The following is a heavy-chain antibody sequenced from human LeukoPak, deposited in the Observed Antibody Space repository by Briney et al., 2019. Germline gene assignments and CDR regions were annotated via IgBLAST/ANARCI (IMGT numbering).Heavy chain of an antibody. V-gene: IGHV4-39*01. CDR2: IYYSGST. D-gene: IGHD3-16*01. CDR3: ASPGGGPTDY. J-gene: IGHJ4*02. Sequence: SETLSLTCTVSSSSISSGGYYWSWIRQPPGKGLEWIGSIYYSGSTYYNPSLKSRVTISVDTSKNQFSLKLSSVTAADTAVYYCASPGGGPTDYWGQGTLVTVSS. CDR1: SSSISSGGYY.